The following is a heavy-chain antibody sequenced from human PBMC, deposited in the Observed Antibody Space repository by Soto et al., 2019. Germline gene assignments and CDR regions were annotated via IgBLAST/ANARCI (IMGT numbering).Heavy chain of an antibody. V-gene: IGHV3-48*02. Sequence: GGSLRLSCGASGFIFSKYSMNWVRQAPGKGLEWLSYISSNSVTIYYADSVRGRFTIFRDNAKNSLYLQMDSLRDEDTAVYYCAREDILGARSFDYWGQGALVTVSS. CDR2: ISSNSVTI. D-gene: IGHD1-26*01. J-gene: IGHJ4*02. CDR3: AREDILGARSFDY. CDR1: GFIFSKYS.